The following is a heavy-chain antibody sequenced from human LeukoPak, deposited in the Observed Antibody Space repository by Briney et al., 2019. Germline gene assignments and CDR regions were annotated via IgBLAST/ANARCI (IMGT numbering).Heavy chain of an antibody. V-gene: IGHV7-4-1*02. Sequence: ASVKVSCKASGYTFTSYAMNWVRQAPGQGLEWMGWINTNTGNPTYAQGFTGRFVFSLDTSVSTAYLQISSLKAEDTAVYYCERVIAAAYYYYYMDVWGKGTTVTVSS. CDR3: ERVIAAAYYYYYMDV. J-gene: IGHJ6*03. CDR2: INTNTGNP. D-gene: IGHD6-13*01. CDR1: GYTFTSYA.